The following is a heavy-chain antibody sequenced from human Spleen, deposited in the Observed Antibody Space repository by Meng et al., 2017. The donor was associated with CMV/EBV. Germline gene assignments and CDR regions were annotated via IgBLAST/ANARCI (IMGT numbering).Heavy chain of an antibody. CDR2: IYDSTTGTT. Sequence: QVQLQESGPGLVRPSETLSLTCRVSGDAINSAYYHWAWIRQPPGKGLEWIGCIYDSTTGTTRYSPSLKSRVLMSIDTSNNHFSLKFLSVTAADTAVYFCANYRVGAGGQGSWGQGTLVTVSS. J-gene: IGHJ5*02. CDR3: ANYRVGAGGQGS. CDR1: GDAINSAYYH. D-gene: IGHD4/OR15-4a*01. V-gene: IGHV4-30-4*08.